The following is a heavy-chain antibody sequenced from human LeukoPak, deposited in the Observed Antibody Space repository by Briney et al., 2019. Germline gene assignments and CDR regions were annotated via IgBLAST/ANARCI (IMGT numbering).Heavy chain of an antibody. CDR1: GFTFSNYG. V-gene: IGHV3-30*18. CDR3: ANVEVPATLPTVPYYYYYGMAV. CDR2: ISYDGSNK. Sequence: PGGSLRLPCAASGFTFSNYGMHWVRQAPGKGLEWVAVISYDGSNKYYVDSVEGRFTISRDNSKNTVFLQMNSLRPEDMAVYYCANVEVPATLPTVPYYYYYGMAVWGQGTTVTVSS. J-gene: IGHJ6*02. D-gene: IGHD2-2*01.